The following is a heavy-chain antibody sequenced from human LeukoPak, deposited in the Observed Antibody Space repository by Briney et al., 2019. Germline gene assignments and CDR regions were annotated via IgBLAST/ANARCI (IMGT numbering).Heavy chain of an antibody. CDR3: ARDGGSGSFDFDY. D-gene: IGHD1-26*01. Sequence: PSETLSLTCTVSGGSISSGSYYWSWIRQPAGKGLEWIGRIYTSGTTNYNPPLKSRVTISVDTSKNQFSLKLSSVTAADTAVYYCARDGGSGSFDFDYWGQGTLVTVSS. J-gene: IGHJ4*02. V-gene: IGHV4-61*02. CDR1: GGSISSGSYY. CDR2: IYTSGTT.